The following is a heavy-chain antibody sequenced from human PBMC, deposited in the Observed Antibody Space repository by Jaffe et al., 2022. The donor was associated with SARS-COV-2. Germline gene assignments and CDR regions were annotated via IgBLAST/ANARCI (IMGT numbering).Heavy chain of an antibody. CDR1: GFTFSSYS. CDR3: ARDFSGAFGVVIIGYGMDV. V-gene: IGHV3-21*01. Sequence: EVQLVESGGGLVKPGGSLRLSCAASGFTFSSYSMNWVRQAPGKGLEWVSSISSSSSYIYYADSVKGRFTISRDNAKNSLYLQMNSLRAEDTAVYYCARDFSGAFGVVIIGYGMDVWGQGTTVTVSS. CDR2: ISSSSSYI. J-gene: IGHJ6*02. D-gene: IGHD3-3*01.